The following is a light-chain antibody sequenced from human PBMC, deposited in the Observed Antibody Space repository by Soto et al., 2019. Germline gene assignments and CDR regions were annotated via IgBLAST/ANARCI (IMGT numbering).Light chain of an antibody. Sequence: QSVLSQPPSASGTPGQRVTISCSGSSSNIGMNPVNWYQQLPGTAPKLLIYANNERPSGVPDRFSGSKSGTSASLAISGLQSGDEADYYCAAWDDRLNGVVFGGGTKLTVL. J-gene: IGLJ2*01. CDR3: AAWDDRLNGVV. V-gene: IGLV1-44*01. CDR2: ANN. CDR1: SSNIGMNP.